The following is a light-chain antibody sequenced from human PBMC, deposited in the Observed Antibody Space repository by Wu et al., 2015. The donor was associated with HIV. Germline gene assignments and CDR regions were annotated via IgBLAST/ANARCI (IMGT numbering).Light chain of an antibody. Sequence: EIVLTQSPGTLSLSPGERATLSCRASQSISNSYLAWYQQKPGQAPKLLIYGASSRATGIPDRFSGSGSGTDFTLTISRLEPEDFAVYYCQQYNNWPPSITFGQGHDWXLN. J-gene: IGKJ5*01. CDR1: QSISNSY. V-gene: IGKV3-20*01. CDR3: QQYNNWPPSIT. CDR2: GAS.